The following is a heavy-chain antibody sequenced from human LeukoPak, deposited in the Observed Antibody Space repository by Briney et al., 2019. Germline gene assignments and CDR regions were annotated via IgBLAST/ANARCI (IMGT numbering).Heavy chain of an antibody. Sequence: GGSLRLSCAASGFTFSSYAMSWVRQAPGKGLEWVSAISGSGGNTYYADSVKGRFTNFRDNSKNTLHLQMNSLRAEDTAVYYCAKIGGYCSSTSCADVWGQGTTVTVSS. CDR1: GFTFSSYA. CDR2: ISGSGGNT. V-gene: IGHV3-23*01. CDR3: AKIGGYCSSTSCADV. D-gene: IGHD2-2*01. J-gene: IGHJ6*02.